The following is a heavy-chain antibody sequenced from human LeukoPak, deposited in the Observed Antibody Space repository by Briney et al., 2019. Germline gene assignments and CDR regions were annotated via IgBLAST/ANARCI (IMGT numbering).Heavy chain of an antibody. V-gene: IGHV3-30*04. D-gene: IGHD3-22*01. CDR1: GFTFSSYA. Sequence: GGSLRLSCAASGFTFSSYAMHWVRQAPGKGLEWVAVISYDGSNKYYADSVKGRFTISRDNSKNTLYLQMSSLRAEDTAVYYCARESDYYDSSGYYLRANFDYWGQGTLVTVSS. J-gene: IGHJ4*02. CDR3: ARESDYYDSSGYYLRANFDY. CDR2: ISYDGSNK.